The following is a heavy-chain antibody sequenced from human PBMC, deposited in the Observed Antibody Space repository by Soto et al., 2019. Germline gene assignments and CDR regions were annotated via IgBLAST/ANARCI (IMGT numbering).Heavy chain of an antibody. V-gene: IGHV3-7*03. J-gene: IGHJ4*02. CDR1: ALSVNTAW. Sequence: WVSLRDPCSALSVNTAWMRCGRQTAGKGLEWVANIIEDGSQKNYVDSVRGRFTISRDNAKSSLYLQMSSLKTEDTAVYFCTTDHPYYYDGSSYDNWGQGTLVTVSS. CDR3: TTDHPYYYDGSSYDN. CDR2: IIEDGSQK. D-gene: IGHD3-22*01.